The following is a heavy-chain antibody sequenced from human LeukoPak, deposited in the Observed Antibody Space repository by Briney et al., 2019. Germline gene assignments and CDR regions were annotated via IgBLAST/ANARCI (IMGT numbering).Heavy chain of an antibody. V-gene: IGHV3-30*04. D-gene: IGHD4/OR15-4a*01. Sequence: GRSLRLSCAASGFNLDDYAMHWVRQAPGKGLDWVAVISYDGVNKYYADSVKGRFTVTRDNSKNTLYLQMNSLRAEDTALYYCARVPNTDPPFDHWGQGTLVTVSS. CDR3: ARVPNTDPPFDH. CDR2: ISYDGVNK. CDR1: GFNLDDYA. J-gene: IGHJ4*02.